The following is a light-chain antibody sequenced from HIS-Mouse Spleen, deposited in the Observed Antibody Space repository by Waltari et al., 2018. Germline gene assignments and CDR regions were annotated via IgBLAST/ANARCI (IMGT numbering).Light chain of an antibody. J-gene: IGLJ2*01. V-gene: IGLV2-14*03. CDR1: SRDVGGYTS. CDR3: SSYTSSSFNVV. Sequence: QSALTQPAPVSGSPGQSITISCTGTSRDVGGYTSVSWYQQHPGKAPKLMIYDVSNRPSGVSNRFSGSKSGNTASLTISGLQAEDEADYYCSSYTSSSFNVVFGGGTKLTVL. CDR2: DVS.